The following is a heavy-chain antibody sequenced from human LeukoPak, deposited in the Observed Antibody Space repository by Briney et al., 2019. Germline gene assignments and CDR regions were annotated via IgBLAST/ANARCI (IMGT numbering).Heavy chain of an antibody. D-gene: IGHD3-9*01. CDR1: GGSFSGYY. V-gene: IGHV4-34*01. Sequence: SETLSLTCALYGGSFSGYYWSWIRQPPGKGLEWIGEINHSGSTNYNPSLKSRVTISVDTPKNQFSLKLSSVTAADTAVYYCARGRVDILTGRDYYYYGMDVWGKGTTVTVSS. CDR2: INHSGST. CDR3: ARGRVDILTGRDYYYYGMDV. J-gene: IGHJ6*04.